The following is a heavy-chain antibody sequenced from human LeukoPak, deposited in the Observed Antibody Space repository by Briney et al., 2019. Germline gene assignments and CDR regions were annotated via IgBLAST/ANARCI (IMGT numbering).Heavy chain of an antibody. J-gene: IGHJ6*03. D-gene: IGHD3-9*01. CDR1: GFTVSSNY. Sequence: GGSLRLSCAASGFTVSSNYMSWVRQAPGKGLEWVTLISYDGSNKYYADSVKGRFTISRDNSKNTLYLQMNSLRAEDTAVYYCAKVGILTGYVYYYYYMDVWGKGTTVTVSS. CDR2: ISYDGSNK. V-gene: IGHV3-30*18. CDR3: AKVGILTGYVYYYYYMDV.